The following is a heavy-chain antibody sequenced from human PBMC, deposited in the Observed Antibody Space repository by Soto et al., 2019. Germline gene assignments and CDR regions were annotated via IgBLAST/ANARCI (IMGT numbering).Heavy chain of an antibody. D-gene: IGHD3-22*01. V-gene: IGHV4-31*02. CDR2: IYYSGST. Sequence: WTGLEWIGYIYYSGSTYYNPSLKSRVTISVDTSKNQFSLKLSSVTAADTAVYYCASSPGHYYDSSGYPYWYFDLWGRGTLVTVSS. CDR3: ASSPGHYYDSSGYPYWYFDL. J-gene: IGHJ2*01.